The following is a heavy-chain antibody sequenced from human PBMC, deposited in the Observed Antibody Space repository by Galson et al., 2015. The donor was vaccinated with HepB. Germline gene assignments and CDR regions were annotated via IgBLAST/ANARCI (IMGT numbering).Heavy chain of an antibody. CDR2: ISSSSSYI. Sequence: SLRLSCAASGFTFSSYSMNWVRQAPGKGLEWVSSISSSSSYIYYADSVKGRFTISRDNAKNSLYLQMNSLRAEDTAVYYCARDLALYCSGGSCYLYYYYYGMDVWGQGTTVTVSS. D-gene: IGHD2-15*01. V-gene: IGHV3-21*01. CDR1: GFTFSSYS. CDR3: ARDLALYCSGGSCYLYYYYYGMDV. J-gene: IGHJ6*02.